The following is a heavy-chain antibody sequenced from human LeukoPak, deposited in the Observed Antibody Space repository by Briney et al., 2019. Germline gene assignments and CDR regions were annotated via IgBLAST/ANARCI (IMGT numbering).Heavy chain of an antibody. Sequence: GGSLRLSCAASGFTFSSYEMNWVRQAPGKGLEWVSYISSSGSTIYYADSVKGRFTISRDNAKNSLYLQMNSLRAEDTAVYYCAREAHKYGSGSYYYYFDYWGQGTLVTVSS. D-gene: IGHD3-10*01. J-gene: IGHJ4*02. V-gene: IGHV3-48*03. CDR1: GFTFSSYE. CDR2: ISSSGSTI. CDR3: AREAHKYGSGSYYYYFDY.